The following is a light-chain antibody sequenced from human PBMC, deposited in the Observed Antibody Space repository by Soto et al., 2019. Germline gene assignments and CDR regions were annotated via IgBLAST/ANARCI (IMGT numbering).Light chain of an antibody. J-gene: IGLJ2*01. CDR1: SSNVGKNF. CDR2: DNQ. V-gene: IGLV1-51*01. Sequence: QSALTQPPSVSAAPGQTVSISCSGSSSNVGKNFVSWYQHVPGKAPKLLIYDNQKRPSGIPDRFSASKSGTLATLDITGLQTGDEADYYCGTWDSSLTIGVIFGGGTQLTVL. CDR3: GTWDSSLTIGVI.